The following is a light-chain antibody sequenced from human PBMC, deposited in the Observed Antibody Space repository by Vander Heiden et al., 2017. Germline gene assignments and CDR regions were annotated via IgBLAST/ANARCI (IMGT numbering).Light chain of an antibody. CDR1: NIGSKS. J-gene: IGLJ3*02. Sequence: SYVLTQPPSVSVAPGQTARITCGGNNIGSKSGHWYQQKPGQAPVLVVVDDSDRPAGIPERFACYNAGKKATRKISRVEAGDEADEYWQVWVSSSDQVVVGGGNKLTVL. V-gene: IGLV3-21*02. CDR3: QVWVSSSDQVV. CDR2: DDS.